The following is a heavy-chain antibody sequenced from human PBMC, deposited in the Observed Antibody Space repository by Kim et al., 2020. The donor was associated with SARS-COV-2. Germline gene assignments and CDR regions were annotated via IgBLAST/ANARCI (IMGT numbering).Heavy chain of an antibody. V-gene: IGHV6-1*01. CDR3: ARQMSGRFDF. CDR2: SN. Sequence: SNNYAVSVRSQINLNDDTSTNQFSLQLNSVTPEDTALYYCARQMSGRFDFWGQGTLVTVSS. J-gene: IGHJ4*01. D-gene: IGHD7-27*01.